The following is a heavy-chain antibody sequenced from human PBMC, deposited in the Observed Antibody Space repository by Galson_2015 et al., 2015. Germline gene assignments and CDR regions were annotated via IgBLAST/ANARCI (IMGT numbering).Heavy chain of an antibody. CDR3: ARDTTRFLIAAAGSDAFES. J-gene: IGHJ3*02. CDR2: ISAYNGNT. V-gene: IGHV1-18*04. D-gene: IGHD6-13*01. Sequence: SVKVSCKASGYTFTSYGISWVRQAPRQGLEWMGWISAYNGNTNYAQKFQGRVTMTTDTSTSTAYMELRSLRSDDTAVYYCARDTTRFLIAAAGSDAFESWGQGTMVTVSS. CDR1: GYTFTSYG.